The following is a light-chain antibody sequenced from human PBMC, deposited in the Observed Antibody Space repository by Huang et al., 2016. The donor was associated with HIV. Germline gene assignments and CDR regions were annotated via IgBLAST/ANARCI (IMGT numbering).Light chain of an antibody. V-gene: IGKV3-15*01. Sequence: EVLLTQSPATLSVSPGERATLSCRASQSVNTNLDWYQQKPGQAPRLLIYGASTRATGVPARFSGSGSGTEFTLTISSLQSEDSAVYYCQQYNSWPPLFTFGPGTKVDIK. J-gene: IGKJ3*01. CDR2: GAS. CDR3: QQYNSWPPLFT. CDR1: QSVNTN.